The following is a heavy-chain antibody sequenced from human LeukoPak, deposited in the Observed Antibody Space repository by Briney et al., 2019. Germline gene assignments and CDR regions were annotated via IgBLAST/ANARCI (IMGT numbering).Heavy chain of an antibody. J-gene: IGHJ3*02. CDR2: IYYSGST. V-gene: IGHV4-59*08. CDR3: ARNTLDAFDI. CDR1: GGSISSYY. D-gene: IGHD2-2*02. Sequence: SETLSLTCTVSGGSISSYYWSWIRQPPGKGLEWIGYIYYSGSTNYNPSLKSRVTISVDTSKNQFSLKLSSVTAADTAVYYCARNTLDAFDIWGQGTMVTVSS.